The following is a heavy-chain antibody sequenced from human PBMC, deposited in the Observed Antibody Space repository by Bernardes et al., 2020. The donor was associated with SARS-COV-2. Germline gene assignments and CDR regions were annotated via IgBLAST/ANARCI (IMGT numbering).Heavy chain of an antibody. CDR3: ARDDVPGFDY. CDR1: GFTFRSYG. Sequence: GGSLRLSCAASGFTFRSYGISRVRQAPGQGLEWMGWISPYNGNTYYAQKLQGRVTMTTDTSTSTAYMELRSLRSDDTAVYYCARDDVPGFDYWGQGTLVTVSS. CDR2: ISPYNGNT. J-gene: IGHJ4*02. V-gene: IGHV1-18*01. D-gene: IGHD2-2*01.